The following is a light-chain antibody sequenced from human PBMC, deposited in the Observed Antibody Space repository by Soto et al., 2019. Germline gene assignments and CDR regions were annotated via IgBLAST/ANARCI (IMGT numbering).Light chain of an antibody. Sequence: EIVVTQSPGTLSLSPGERATLSCRDCQSVSSSYLAWYQQKPGQAPRLLIYGASSRATGIPDRFSGSGSGTDFTLTISRLEPEAFAVYYCQQYGSSPRTFGQGTKVEIK. CDR1: QSVSSSY. V-gene: IGKV3-20*01. J-gene: IGKJ1*01. CDR2: GAS. CDR3: QQYGSSPRT.